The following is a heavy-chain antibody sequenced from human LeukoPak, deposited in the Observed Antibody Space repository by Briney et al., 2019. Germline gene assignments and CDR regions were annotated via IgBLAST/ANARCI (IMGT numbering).Heavy chain of an antibody. CDR2: INGNSADI. CDR3: TRVDLFYYYLDV. V-gene: IGHV3-21*01. J-gene: IGHJ6*03. CDR1: TLFINSYT. Sequence: PGGSLRLSCTASTLFINSYTMTWVRQAPGMGLEWISSINGNSADINYADSVKGRFTMSRDNAKNSVYLQMNSLRAEDTAVYYCTRVDLFYYYLDVWGEGTTVTVSS. D-gene: IGHD2-2*03.